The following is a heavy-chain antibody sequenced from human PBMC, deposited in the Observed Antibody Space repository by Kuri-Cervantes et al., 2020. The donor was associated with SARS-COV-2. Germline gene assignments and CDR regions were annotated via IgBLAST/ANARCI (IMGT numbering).Heavy chain of an antibody. CDR1: GFTFSSYW. Sequence: GGSLRLSCAASGFTFSSYWMHWVRQAPGKGLVWVSRINSDGSSTSYADSVKGRFTISRDNAKNTLYLQMNSLRAEDTAVYYCARDRNLVSADNWFGPWGQGTLVTVSS. CDR3: ARDRNLVSADNWFGP. J-gene: IGHJ5*02. V-gene: IGHV3-74*01. CDR2: INSDGSST. D-gene: IGHD2-2*01.